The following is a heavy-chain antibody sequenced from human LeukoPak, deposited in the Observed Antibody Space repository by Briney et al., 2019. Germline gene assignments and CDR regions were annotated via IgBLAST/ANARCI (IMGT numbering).Heavy chain of an antibody. D-gene: IGHD3-9*01. V-gene: IGHV3-30*04. Sequence: TGGSLRLSCAASGFTFSSYAMHWVRQAPGKGLEWVAVISYDGSNKYYADSVKGRFTISRDNSKNTLYLQMYSLRAEDTAVYYCARAPQLRYFDWLLPQDYYYGMDVWGQGTTVTVSS. J-gene: IGHJ6*02. CDR3: ARAPQLRYFDWLLPQDYYYGMDV. CDR1: GFTFSSYA. CDR2: ISYDGSNK.